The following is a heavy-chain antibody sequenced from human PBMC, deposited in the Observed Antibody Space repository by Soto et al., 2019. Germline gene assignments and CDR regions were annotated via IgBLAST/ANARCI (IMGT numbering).Heavy chain of an antibody. CDR3: ARDARSPIYYYDSSGPDY. CDR2: ISAYNGNT. D-gene: IGHD3-22*01. V-gene: IGHV1-18*01. CDR1: GYTFTSYV. Sequence: ASVKVSCKASGYTFTSYVISWVRQAPGQGLEWMGWISAYNGNTNYAQKLQGRVTMTTDTSTSTAYMELRSLRSDDTAVYYCARDARSPIYYYDSSGPDYWGQGTLVTVSS. J-gene: IGHJ4*02.